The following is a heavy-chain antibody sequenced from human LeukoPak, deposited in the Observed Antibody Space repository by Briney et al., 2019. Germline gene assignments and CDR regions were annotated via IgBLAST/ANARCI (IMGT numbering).Heavy chain of an antibody. Sequence: SETLSLTCTVSGGSISSSSYYWGWIREPQGKGLEWIGSIYYSGSTYYNPSLKSRVTISVDTSKNQFSLKLSSVTAADTAVYYCARHVRRGGYNHFDYWGQGTLVTVSS. J-gene: IGHJ4*02. CDR3: ARHVRRGGYNHFDY. CDR1: GGSISSSSYY. CDR2: IYYSGST. V-gene: IGHV4-39*01. D-gene: IGHD5-24*01.